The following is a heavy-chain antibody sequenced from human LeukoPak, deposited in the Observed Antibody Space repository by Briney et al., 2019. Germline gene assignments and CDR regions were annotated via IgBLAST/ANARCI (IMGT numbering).Heavy chain of an antibody. V-gene: IGHV5-51*01. Sequence: GESLKISCKGSGYSFTSYWIGWVRQMPGKGLEWMGIDTRYSPSFQGQVPISADKSISTAYLQWSSLKASDTAMYYCARRVGSTAYFDLWGRGTLVTVSS. CDR1: GYSFTSYW. D-gene: IGHD6-13*01. J-gene: IGHJ2*01. CDR3: ARRVGSTAYFDL. CDR2: DT.